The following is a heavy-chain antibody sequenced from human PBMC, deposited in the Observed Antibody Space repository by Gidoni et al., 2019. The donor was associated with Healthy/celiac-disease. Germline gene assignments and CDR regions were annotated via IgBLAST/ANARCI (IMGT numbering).Heavy chain of an antibody. V-gene: IGHV4-34*01. CDR2: INHSGST. Sequence: QVQLQQWGAGLLKPSETLSLTCAVYGGSFSGYYWTWIRPPPGKGLEWIGEINHSGSTNYNPSLKSRVTISVDTSKNQFSLKLSSVTAADTAVYYCAREPLEAIVVVTAIRGNHYWYFDLWGRGTLVTVSS. J-gene: IGHJ2*01. CDR1: GGSFSGYY. CDR3: AREPLEAIVVVTAIRGNHYWYFDL. D-gene: IGHD2-21*02.